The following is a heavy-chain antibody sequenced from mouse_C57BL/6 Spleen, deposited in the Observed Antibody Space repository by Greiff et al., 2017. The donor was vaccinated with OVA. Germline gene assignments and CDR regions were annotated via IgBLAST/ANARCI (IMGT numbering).Heavy chain of an antibody. V-gene: IGHV1-64*01. Sequence: VQLQQPGAELVKPGASVKLSCKASGYTFTSYWMHWVKQRPGQGLEWIGMIHPNSGSTNYNEKFKSKATLTVDKSSSTAYMQLSSLTSEDSAVYYCARRGDYYGSSTFAYWGQGTLVTVSA. CDR3: ARRGDYYGSSTFAY. CDR1: GYTFTSYW. J-gene: IGHJ3*01. D-gene: IGHD1-1*01. CDR2: IHPNSGST.